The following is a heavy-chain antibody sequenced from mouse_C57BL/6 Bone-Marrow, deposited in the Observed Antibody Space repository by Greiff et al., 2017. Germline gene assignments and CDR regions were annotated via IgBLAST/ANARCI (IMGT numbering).Heavy chain of an antibody. CDR1: GFSFNTYA. D-gene: IGHD2-4*01. Sequence: EVQLVESGGGLVQPKGSLKLSCAASGFSFNTYAMNWVRQAPGKGVEWVARIRSKSNNYATYYADSVKDRFTISRDDSESMLYLQMNNLKPEDTAMYYGVRHAGYDDGGWFAYRGQGTLVTVSA. CDR3: VRHAGYDDGGWFAY. V-gene: IGHV10-1*01. CDR2: IRSKSNNYAT. J-gene: IGHJ3*01.